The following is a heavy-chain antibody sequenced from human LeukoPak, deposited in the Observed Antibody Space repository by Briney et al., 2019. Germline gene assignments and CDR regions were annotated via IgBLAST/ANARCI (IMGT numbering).Heavy chain of an antibody. D-gene: IGHD1-26*01. CDR1: GYTFTSYG. Sequence: GSSVKVSCKASGYTFTSYGISSVRQAPGQRLECMGWINPNSGGTNYAQKFQGRVTMTRDTSISPAYMELSRLRSDDTAVYYCARSGGWELLFDYWGQGTLVTVSS. V-gene: IGHV1-2*02. J-gene: IGHJ4*02. CDR2: INPNSGGT. CDR3: ARSGGWELLFDY.